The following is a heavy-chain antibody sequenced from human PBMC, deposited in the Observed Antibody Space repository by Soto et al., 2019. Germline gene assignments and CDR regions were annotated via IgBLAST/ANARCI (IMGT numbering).Heavy chain of an antibody. V-gene: IGHV1-46*03. Sequence: ASVKVSCKASGHTFTGNYMHWVRQAPGQGLEWMGIINPDGDVTTYAHKFRGRVTLTREMSTSTSYMELRSLTSEDTAVYYCVRATYFSDSSGYTRCLDYWGQGTLVTVSS. J-gene: IGHJ4*02. D-gene: IGHD3-22*01. CDR1: GHTFTGNY. CDR2: INPDGDVT. CDR3: VRATYFSDSSGYTRCLDY.